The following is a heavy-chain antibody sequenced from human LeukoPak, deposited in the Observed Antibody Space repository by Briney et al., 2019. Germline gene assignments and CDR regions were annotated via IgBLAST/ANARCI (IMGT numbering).Heavy chain of an antibody. Sequence: GGSLRLSCAASGFTFSSYSMNWVRQAPGKGLEWVSSISSSSSYIHYADSVKGRFTVSRDNAKNSLYLQMNSLRAEDTAVYYCARGRFELYGSGSYNHYYYGMDVWGQGTTVTVSS. CDR2: ISSSSSYI. CDR3: ARGRFELYGSGSYNHYYYGMDV. V-gene: IGHV3-21*01. D-gene: IGHD3-10*01. J-gene: IGHJ6*02. CDR1: GFTFSSYS.